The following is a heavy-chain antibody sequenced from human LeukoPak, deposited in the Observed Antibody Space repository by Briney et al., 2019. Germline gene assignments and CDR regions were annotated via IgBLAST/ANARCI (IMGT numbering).Heavy chain of an antibody. J-gene: IGHJ4*02. D-gene: IGHD3-22*01. Sequence: GGSQRLSCAASGFTFSSYAMSWVRQAPGKGLEWVSAISGSGGSTYYADSVKGRFTISRDNSKNTLYLQMNSLRAEDTAVYYCAKGLYYYDSSGYYLWDYWGQGTLVTVSS. V-gene: IGHV3-23*01. CDR2: ISGSGGST. CDR1: GFTFSSYA. CDR3: AKGLYYYDSSGYYLWDY.